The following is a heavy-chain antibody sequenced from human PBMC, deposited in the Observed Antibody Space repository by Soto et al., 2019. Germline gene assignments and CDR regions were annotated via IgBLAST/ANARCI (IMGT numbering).Heavy chain of an antibody. CDR2: ITPIFGTT. D-gene: IGHD3-10*01. V-gene: IGHV1-69*01. Sequence: QVQLVQSVAEVRKTGSSVKVSCRAYGVTFTTHEFSWVRQAPGQGPEWMGGITPIFGTTKYAPKFQSRVTITADESTSTVYMELRSLRSDDTAVYYCARDQYRHGSGTYYVTGWDHWGQGTLVTVSS. CDR3: ARDQYRHGSGTYYVTGWDH. CDR1: GVTFTTHE. J-gene: IGHJ4*02.